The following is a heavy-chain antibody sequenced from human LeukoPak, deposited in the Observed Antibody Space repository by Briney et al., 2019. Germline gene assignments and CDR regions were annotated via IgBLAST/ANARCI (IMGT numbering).Heavy chain of an antibody. J-gene: IGHJ3*02. CDR2: INPNSGGT. CDR1: GYTFTGYY. V-gene: IGHV1-2*06. CDR3: ARDQAVAGTPEDTFDI. Sequence: ASVKVSCKASGYTFTGYYMHWVRQAPGQGLEWMGRINPNSGGTNYAQKFQGRVTMTRDTSISTAYMELSRLRSDDTAVYYCARDQAVAGTPEDTFDIWGQGTMVTVSS. D-gene: IGHD6-19*01.